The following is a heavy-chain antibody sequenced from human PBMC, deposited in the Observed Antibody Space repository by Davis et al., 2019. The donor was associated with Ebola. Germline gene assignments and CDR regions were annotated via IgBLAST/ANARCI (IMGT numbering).Heavy chain of an antibody. CDR2: ISSSSSYT. J-gene: IGHJ4*02. CDR3: ARLEWLRLDYYFDY. V-gene: IGHV3-11*06. CDR1: GFTFSDYY. D-gene: IGHD5-12*01. Sequence: GGSLRLSCAASGFTFSDYYMSWIRPAPGKGLEWVSYISSSSSYTNYADSVKGRFTISRDNAKNSLYLQMNSLRAEDTAVYYCARLEWLRLDYYFDYWGQGTLVTVSS.